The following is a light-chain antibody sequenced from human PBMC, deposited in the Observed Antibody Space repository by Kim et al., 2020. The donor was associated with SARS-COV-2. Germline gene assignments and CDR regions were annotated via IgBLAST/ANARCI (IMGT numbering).Light chain of an antibody. CDR1: QSISSW. V-gene: IGKV1-5*03. Sequence: DIQMTQSPSTLSASVGDRVTITCRASQSISSWLAWYQQKPGKAPKLLIYKASSLDSGVPSRFSGSGSGTEFTLTISSLQPGDFATYYCQQYNSYSWTFGQRTKVDIK. J-gene: IGKJ1*01. CDR2: KAS. CDR3: QQYNSYSWT.